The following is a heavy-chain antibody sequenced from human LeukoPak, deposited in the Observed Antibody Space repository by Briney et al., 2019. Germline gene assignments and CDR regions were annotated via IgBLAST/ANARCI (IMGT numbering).Heavy chain of an antibody. J-gene: IGHJ3*02. V-gene: IGHV3-21*01. CDR1: QFTFINYS. CDR2: ISSGSSYI. D-gene: IGHD3-22*01. Sequence: GGSLRLSCAASQFTFINYSMNWVRQAPGKGLEWVSSISSGSSYIYYADSVEGRFTISRDNAKNSLYLQMDSLRAEDTAVYYCARLWYYYDSSGYYHAPALDDAFDIWGQGTMVTVSS. CDR3: ARLWYYYDSSGYYHAPALDDAFDI.